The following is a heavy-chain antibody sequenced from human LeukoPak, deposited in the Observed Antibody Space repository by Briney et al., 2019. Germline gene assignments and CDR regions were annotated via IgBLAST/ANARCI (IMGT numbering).Heavy chain of an antibody. CDR1: GFTFSDAW. D-gene: IGHD2-15*01. J-gene: IGHJ4*02. V-gene: IGHV3-66*01. Sequence: SGGSLRLSCAASGFTFSDAWMSWVRQAPGKGLEWVSLIYSDGTTYYADSVRGRFTISRDNSKNTLDLQMNSLGVEDTAVYYCTRDRSCSGGSCYADYWGQGTRVTVSS. CDR3: TRDRSCSGGSCYADY. CDR2: IYSDGTT.